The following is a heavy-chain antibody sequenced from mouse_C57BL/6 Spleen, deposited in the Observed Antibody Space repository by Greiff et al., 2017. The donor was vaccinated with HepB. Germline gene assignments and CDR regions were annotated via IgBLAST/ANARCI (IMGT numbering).Heavy chain of an antibody. Sequence: EVKVVESGGGLVKPGGSLKLSCAASGFTFSDYGMHWVRQAPEKGLEWVAYISSGSSTIYYADTVKGRFTISRDNAKNTLFLQMTSLRSEDTAMYYCARPHYYGSTYLDYWGQGTTLTVSS. CDR2: ISSGSSTI. J-gene: IGHJ2*01. V-gene: IGHV5-17*01. CDR1: GFTFSDYG. CDR3: ARPHYYGSTYLDY. D-gene: IGHD1-1*01.